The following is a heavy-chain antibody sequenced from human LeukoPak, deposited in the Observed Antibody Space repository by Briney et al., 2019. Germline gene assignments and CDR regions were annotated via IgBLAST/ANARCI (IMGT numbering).Heavy chain of an antibody. CDR2: INPNSGGT. CDR3: ARDLGYSYATSVTWVFDY. V-gene: IGHV1-2*02. J-gene: IGHJ4*02. D-gene: IGHD5-18*01. CDR1: GYTFTGYY. Sequence: ASVKVSCKASGYTFTGYYMHWVRQAPGQGLEWMGWINPNSGGTNYAQKFQGRVTVTRDTFISTAYMELSRLRSDDTAVYYCARDLGYSYATSVTWVFDYWGQGTLVTVSS.